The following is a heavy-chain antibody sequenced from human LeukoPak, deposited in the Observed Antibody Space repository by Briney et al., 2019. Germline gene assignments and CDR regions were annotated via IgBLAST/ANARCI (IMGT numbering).Heavy chain of an antibody. CDR3: ARTRRDYDRPDWFDP. J-gene: IGHJ5*02. CDR2: INPNSGGT. V-gene: IGHV1-2*02. D-gene: IGHD3-22*01. CDR1: GYTFTGYY. Sequence: GASVKVSCKGSGYTFTGYYMHWVRQAPGQGLEWMGWINPNSGGTNYAQKFQGRVTMTRDTSISTAYMELSRLRSDDTAVYYCARTRRDYDRPDWFDPWGQGTLVTVSS.